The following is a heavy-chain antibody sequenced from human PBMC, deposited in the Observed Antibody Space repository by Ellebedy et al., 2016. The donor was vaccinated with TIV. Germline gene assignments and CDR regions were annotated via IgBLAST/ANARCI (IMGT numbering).Heavy chain of an antibody. CDR2: IFPDDSDT. CDR1: GYIFTDYW. D-gene: IGHD3-10*01. J-gene: IGHJ3*02. Sequence: GESLKIPCQGSGYIFTDYWIGRVRLTPGKGLECVGIIFPDDSDTRYNPSFEGQVTVSADKSINTAYLQWSSLKASETDMYFCASRLVRGTADAFDIWGQGTLVTVSS. V-gene: IGHV5-51*01. CDR3: ASRLVRGTADAFDI.